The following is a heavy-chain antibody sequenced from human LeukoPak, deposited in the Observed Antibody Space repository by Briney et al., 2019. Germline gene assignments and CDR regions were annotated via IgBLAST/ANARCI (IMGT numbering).Heavy chain of an antibody. Sequence: SETLSLTCTVSGGSISSYYWSWIRQPPGKGLEWIGYIYYSGSTNYNPSLKSRVTISVDTSKNQFSLKLSSVTAADTAVYYCARVIGYCSGGSCYKYYFDYWGQGTLVTVSS. CDR2: IYYSGST. D-gene: IGHD2-15*01. CDR3: ARVIGYCSGGSCYKYYFDY. CDR1: GGSISSYY. J-gene: IGHJ4*02. V-gene: IGHV4-59*01.